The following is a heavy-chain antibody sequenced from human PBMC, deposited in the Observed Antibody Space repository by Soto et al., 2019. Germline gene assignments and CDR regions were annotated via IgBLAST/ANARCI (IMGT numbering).Heavy chain of an antibody. J-gene: IGHJ6*02. CDR3: ARDKSYYDSSGYARYYYYGMDV. D-gene: IGHD3-22*01. Sequence: GGSLRLSCAASGFTFSSYGMHWVRQAPGKGLEWVAVIWYDGSNKYYADSVKGRFTISRDNSKNTLYLQMNSLRAEDTAVYYCARDKSYYDSSGYARYYYYGMDVWGQGTTVTVSS. V-gene: IGHV3-33*01. CDR2: IWYDGSNK. CDR1: GFTFSSYG.